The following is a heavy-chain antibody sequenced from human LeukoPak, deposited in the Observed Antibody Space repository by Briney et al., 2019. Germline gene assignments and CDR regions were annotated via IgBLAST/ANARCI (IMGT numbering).Heavy chain of an antibody. CDR3: ARGGMHSSGLDY. V-gene: IGHV4-38-2*02. CDR2: IYHSGSS. Sequence: SETLSLTCTVSGYSISSGYYWGWIRQPPGKGLEWIGSIYHSGSSYYNPSLNSRVTISVDTSKNQFSLKLSSVTAADTAVYYCARGGMHSSGLDYWGQGTLVTVSS. J-gene: IGHJ4*02. D-gene: IGHD3-22*01. CDR1: GYSISSGYY.